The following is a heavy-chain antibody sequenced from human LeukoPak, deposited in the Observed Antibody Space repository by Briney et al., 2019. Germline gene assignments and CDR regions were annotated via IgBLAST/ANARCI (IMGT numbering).Heavy chain of an antibody. CDR1: GFTFSSYA. CDR2: ISGSGGST. V-gene: IGHV3-23*01. CDR3: ANLIAVAGTENAFDI. J-gene: IGHJ3*02. D-gene: IGHD6-19*01. Sequence: PGGSLRLSCAASGFTFSSYAMSWVRQAPGKGLEWVSAISGSGGSTYYADSVKGRFTISRDNSKNTLYLQMNSLRAEDTAVYYCANLIAVAGTENAFDIWGQGTMVTVYS.